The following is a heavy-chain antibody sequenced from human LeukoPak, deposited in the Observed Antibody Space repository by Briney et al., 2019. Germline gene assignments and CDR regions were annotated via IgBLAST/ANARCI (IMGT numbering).Heavy chain of an antibody. CDR3: AKPLATSISENYFDY. V-gene: IGHV3-23*01. J-gene: IGHJ4*02. Sequence: PGGSLRLSCAASGFTFSSYAMNWVRQAPGKGLEWVSAISDSAYNTFYADSVKGRFTISRDNSKNTLYLQMNSLRAEDTAIYYCAKPLATSISENYFDYWGQGTLVTVSS. CDR1: GFTFSSYA. CDR2: ISDSAYNT. D-gene: IGHD1-1*01.